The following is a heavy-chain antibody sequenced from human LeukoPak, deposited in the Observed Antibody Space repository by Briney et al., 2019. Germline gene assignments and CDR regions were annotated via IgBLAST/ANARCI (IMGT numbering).Heavy chain of an antibody. Sequence: GGSLRLSCAASGFTFSSYAMSWVRQAPGKGLEWVSAISGSGGSTYYADSVKGWFTISRDNSKNTLYLQMNSLRAEDTAVYYCAKITTRGYSYGPPGAFDYWGQGTLVTVSS. CDR1: GFTFSSYA. J-gene: IGHJ4*02. D-gene: IGHD5-18*01. CDR2: ISGSGGST. CDR3: AKITTRGYSYGPPGAFDY. V-gene: IGHV3-23*01.